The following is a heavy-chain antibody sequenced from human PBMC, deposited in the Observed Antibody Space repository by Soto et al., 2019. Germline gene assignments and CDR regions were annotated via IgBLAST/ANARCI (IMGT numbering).Heavy chain of an antibody. J-gene: IGHJ4*02. D-gene: IGHD6-13*01. CDR1: GFSFSSYA. CDR3: AILDSSTWYTGYYFDY. CDR2: FSDGGTNT. Sequence: HPGGSLRLSCAASGFSFSSYAMNWVRQAPGKGLEWVSAFSDGGTNTYYTDSVKGRFTISRDNSKNTLFLQMNSLRAEDTAVYYCAILDSSTWYTGYYFDYWGQGTLVTVS. V-gene: IGHV3-23*01.